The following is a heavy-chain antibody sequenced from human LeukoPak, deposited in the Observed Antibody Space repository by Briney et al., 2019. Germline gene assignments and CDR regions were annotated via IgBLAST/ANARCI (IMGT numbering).Heavy chain of an antibody. CDR3: ARDPEGDFSPYYFDY. CDR1: GFTFSSYW. Sequence: GGSLRLSCAASGFTFSSYWMSWVRQAPGKGLEWVANIKQDGSEKYYVDSVKGRFTISRDNAKNSLYLQMNSLRAEDTAVYYCARDPEGDFSPYYFDYWGQGTLVTVSS. D-gene: IGHD2-21*02. V-gene: IGHV3-7*01. CDR2: IKQDGSEK. J-gene: IGHJ4*02.